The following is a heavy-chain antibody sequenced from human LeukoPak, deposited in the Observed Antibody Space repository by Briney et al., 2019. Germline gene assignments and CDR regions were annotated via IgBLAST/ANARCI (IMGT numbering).Heavy chain of an antibody. V-gene: IGHV1-46*01. CDR1: GYTFTSYY. D-gene: IGHD6-19*01. CDR2: INPSGGST. J-gene: IGHJ4*02. CDR3: AREGVAVAGDY. Sequence: ASVKVFCKASGYTFTSYYMHWVRQAPGQGLEWMGIINPSGGSTSYAQKFQGRVTMTRDTSTSTVYMELSSLRSEDTAVYYCAREGVAVAGDYWGQGTLVTVSS.